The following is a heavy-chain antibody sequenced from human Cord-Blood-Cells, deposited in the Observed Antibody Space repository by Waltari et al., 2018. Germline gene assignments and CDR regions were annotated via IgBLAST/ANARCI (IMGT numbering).Heavy chain of an antibody. D-gene: IGHD3-3*01. Sequence: QVQLVQSGAEVKKPGASVKVSCKVSGYTLTELSMHWVRQAPGKGLEWMGGFEPEEGETIYAQKFQGRVTMTEDTSTDTAYMELSSLRSEDTAVYYCASRPIYDFWSGYFDYWGQGTLVTVSS. CDR1: GYTLTELS. CDR3: ASRPIYDFWSGYFDY. J-gene: IGHJ4*02. CDR2: FEPEEGET. V-gene: IGHV1-24*01.